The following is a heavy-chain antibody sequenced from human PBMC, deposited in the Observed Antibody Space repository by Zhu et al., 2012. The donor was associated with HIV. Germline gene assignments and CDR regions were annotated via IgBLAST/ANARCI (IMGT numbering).Heavy chain of an antibody. CDR2: IYYSGST. D-gene: IGHD3-22*01. CDR1: GGSISSGDYY. V-gene: IGHV4-30-4*08. CDR3: ARAGLGEEYYYDSSGYLDY. Sequence: QVQLQESGPGLVKPSQTLSLTCTVSGGSISSGDYYWSWIRQPPGKGLEWIGYIYYSGSTYHNPSLKSRVTISVDTSKNQFSLKLSSVTAADTAVYYCARAGLGEEYYYDSSGYLDYWGQGTLGHRLL. J-gene: IGHJ4*02.